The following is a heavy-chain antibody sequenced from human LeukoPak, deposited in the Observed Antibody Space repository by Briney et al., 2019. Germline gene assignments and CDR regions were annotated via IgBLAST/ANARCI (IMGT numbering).Heavy chain of an antibody. CDR2: IKQDGSEK. D-gene: IGHD1-1*01. J-gene: IGHJ3*02. Sequence: RGSLRLSCAASGFTFSGSYMSWVRQAPGKGLEWVANIKQDGSEKYYVDSVKGRFTISRDNAKNSLFLQMSSLRAEDTAVYYCARNPGTTARDAFDIWGQGTMVAVSS. CDR3: ARNPGTTARDAFDI. V-gene: IGHV3-7*01. CDR1: GFTFSGSY.